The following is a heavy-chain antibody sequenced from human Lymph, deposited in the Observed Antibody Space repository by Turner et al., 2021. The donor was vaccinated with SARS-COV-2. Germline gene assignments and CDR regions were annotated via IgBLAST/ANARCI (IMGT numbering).Heavy chain of an antibody. CDR3: AREGYFYDTSRAFDI. J-gene: IGHJ3*02. D-gene: IGHD3-22*01. CDR2: IWYDGSNK. CDR1: GVNFSNYG. Sequence: QVQLLESGGGKIQPGWSLRHSCSSSGVNFSNYGIHWVGQAPGKGLEWVAVIWYDGSNKYYADSVKGRFTISRDNSKNTLYLQMNSLRAEDTAVYYCAREGYFYDTSRAFDIWGQGTMVTVSS. V-gene: IGHV3-33*01.